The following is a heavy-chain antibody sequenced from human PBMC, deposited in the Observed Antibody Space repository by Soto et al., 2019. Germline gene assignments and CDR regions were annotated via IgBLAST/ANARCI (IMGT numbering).Heavy chain of an antibody. CDR2: IYYSGST. J-gene: IGHJ6*02. CDR3: ARVLGWLLPSDYYYYGMDV. V-gene: IGHV4-59*01. Sequence: SETLSLTCTVSGGSISSYYWSWIRQPPGKGLEWIGYIYYSGSTNYNPSLKSRVTISVDTSKNQFSLKLSSVTAADTAVYYCARVLGWLLPSDYYYYGMDVWGQGTTVTVSS. D-gene: IGHD2-15*01. CDR1: GGSISSYY.